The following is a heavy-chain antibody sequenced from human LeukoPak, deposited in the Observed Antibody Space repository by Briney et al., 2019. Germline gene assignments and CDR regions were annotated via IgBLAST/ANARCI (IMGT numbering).Heavy chain of an antibody. Sequence: SETLSLTCTVSGGSISSYYWSWIRQPPGKGLEWIGYIYSSGTTNYNPSLKSRVTISVDTSKNQFSLRLRSVTAADTAVYYCARASVVTAIDYWGQGTLVTVSS. D-gene: IGHD2-21*02. CDR3: ARASVVTAIDY. CDR1: GGSISSYY. J-gene: IGHJ4*02. V-gene: IGHV4-59*01. CDR2: IYSSGTT.